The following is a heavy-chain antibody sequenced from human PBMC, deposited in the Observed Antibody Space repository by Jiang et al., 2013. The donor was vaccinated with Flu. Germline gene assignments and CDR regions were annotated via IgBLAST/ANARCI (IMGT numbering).Heavy chain of an antibody. D-gene: IGHD3-10*01. CDR2: IIPILGIA. Sequence: GAEVKKPGSSVKVSCKASGGTFSSYTISWVRQAPGQGLEWMGRIIPILGIANYAQKFQGRVTITADKSTSTAYMELSSLRSEDTAVYYCASMVRGVIINRRGTKDYGMDVWGQGTTVTVSS. CDR3: ASMVRGVIINRRGTKDYGMDV. CDR1: GGTFSSYT. J-gene: IGHJ6*02. V-gene: IGHV1-69*02.